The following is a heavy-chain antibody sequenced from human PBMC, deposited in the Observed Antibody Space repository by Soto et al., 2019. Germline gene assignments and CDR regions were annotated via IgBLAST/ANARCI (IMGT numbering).Heavy chain of an antibody. J-gene: IGHJ4*02. CDR3: ARDRGGVRFDY. CDR2: ISYDGSNK. Sequence: GGSLRLSCAASGFTFSSYAMHWVRQAPGKGLEWVAVISYDGSNKYYADSVKGRFTISRDNSKNTLYLQMNSLRAEDTAVYYCARDRGGVRFDYWGQGTLVTVSS. D-gene: IGHD2-8*02. V-gene: IGHV3-30-3*01. CDR1: GFTFSSYA.